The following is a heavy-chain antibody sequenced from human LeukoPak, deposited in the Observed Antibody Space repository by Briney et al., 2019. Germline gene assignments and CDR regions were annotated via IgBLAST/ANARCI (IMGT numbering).Heavy chain of an antibody. Sequence: GGSLRLSCAASGFTFSSYAMHWVRQAPGKGLEWVAVISYDGSNKYYADSVKGRFTISRDNSKNTLYLQMNSLRAEDTAVYYCAVGYFDYWGQGTLSPSPQ. CDR3: AVGYFDY. V-gene: IGHV3-30*04. CDR1: GFTFSSYA. J-gene: IGHJ4*02. CDR2: ISYDGSNK. D-gene: IGHD3-16*01.